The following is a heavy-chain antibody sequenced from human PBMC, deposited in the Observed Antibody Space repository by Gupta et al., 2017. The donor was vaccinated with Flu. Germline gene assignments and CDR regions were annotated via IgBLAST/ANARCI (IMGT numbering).Heavy chain of an antibody. J-gene: IGHJ6*01. CDR1: GFTFSSHA. Sequence: EVQLLESGGGLVQPGGSLRLSCAASGFTFSSHAMNWVRQGPGKGLEWVSAVSGNGDNTYYADSVKGRFAISRDNSKNTLSLEMNSLRAEDTAIYYCAKDLSALRYFDWPNGMDVWGQGTTVTVSS. V-gene: IGHV3-23*01. CDR2: VSGNGDNT. D-gene: IGHD3-9*01. CDR3: AKDLSALRYFDWPNGMDV.